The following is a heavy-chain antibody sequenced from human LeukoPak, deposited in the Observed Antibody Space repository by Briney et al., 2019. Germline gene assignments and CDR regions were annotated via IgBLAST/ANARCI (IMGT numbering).Heavy chain of an antibody. CDR3: AKWLPGYFDY. CDR1: GFTFTNYA. V-gene: IGHV3-23*01. D-gene: IGHD5-12*01. J-gene: IGHJ4*02. Sequence: QARGSLRLSCAASGFTFTNYAMSWVRQAPGKGLEWVSAISTSGGNTYYADSVKGRFTISRDNSKNTLYLQMNSLRAEDTAVYYCAKWLPGYFDYWGQGTLVTVSS. CDR2: ISTSGGNT.